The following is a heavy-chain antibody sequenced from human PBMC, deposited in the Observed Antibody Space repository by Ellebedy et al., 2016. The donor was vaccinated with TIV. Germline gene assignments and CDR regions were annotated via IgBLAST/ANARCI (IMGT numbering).Heavy chain of an antibody. CDR1: GFTFGDYA. CDR2: IRSEAYGGTT. CDR3: TRLATPADHNDF. D-gene: IGHD5-12*01. Sequence: GGSLRLSCTASGFTFGDYAMSWFRQAPGKGLEWIGFIRSEAYGGTTEYAASVEGRFTISRDDSKSIAYLQMNSLKTEDTAVFFFTRLATPADHNDFWGQGTLVTVSS. J-gene: IGHJ4*02. V-gene: IGHV3-49*03.